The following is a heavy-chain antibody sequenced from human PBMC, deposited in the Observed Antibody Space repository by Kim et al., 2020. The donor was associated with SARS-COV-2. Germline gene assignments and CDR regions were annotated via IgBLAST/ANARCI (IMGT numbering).Heavy chain of an antibody. CDR3: ARQARGNIVVVVAAPTTFDY. J-gene: IGHJ4*02. Sequence: SETLSLTCTVSGGSISSSSYYWGWNRQPPGKGLEWIGSIYYSGSTYYNPSLKSRVTISVDTSKNQFSLKLSSVTAADTAVYYCARQARGNIVVVVAAPTTFDYWGQGTLVTVSS. D-gene: IGHD2-15*01. V-gene: IGHV4-39*01. CDR2: IYYSGST. CDR1: GGSISSSSYY.